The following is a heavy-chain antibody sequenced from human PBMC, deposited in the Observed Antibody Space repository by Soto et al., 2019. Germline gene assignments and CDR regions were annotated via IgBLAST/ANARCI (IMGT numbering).Heavy chain of an antibody. CDR3: ALTSYYSDSSAHSCLGLVTTEIYNLAQDDV. D-gene: IGHD3-22*01. Sequence: PSETLSLTCAVYGGSFSGYYWSWIRQPPGKGLEWIGEINHSGSTNYNPSLKSRVTLSVDTSKNQFSLKLRSVTAADTAVYYCALTSYYSDSSAHSCLGLVTTEIYNLAQDDV. V-gene: IGHV4-34*01. CDR1: GGSFSGYY. J-gene: IGHJ6*01. CDR2: INHSGST.